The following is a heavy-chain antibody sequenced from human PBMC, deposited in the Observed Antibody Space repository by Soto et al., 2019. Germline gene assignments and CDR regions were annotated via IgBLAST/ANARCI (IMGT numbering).Heavy chain of an antibody. CDR3: ARVGATSLHYFDX. D-gene: IGHD1-26*01. Sequence: GEALKISWQVSGYRFTSYWLTWVRQVPGKGLELLGRIEPRASYTNYSPSFQGNVTISVDKSIKTDYLQWKSLKSSDTAIYYCARVGATSLHYFDXWGQGTLGTVSX. CDR2: IEPRASYT. CDR1: GYRFTSYW. J-gene: IGHJ4*02. V-gene: IGHV5-10-1*01.